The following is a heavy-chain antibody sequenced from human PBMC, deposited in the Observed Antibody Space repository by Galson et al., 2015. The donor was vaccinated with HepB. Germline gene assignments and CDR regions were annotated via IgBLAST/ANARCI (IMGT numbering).Heavy chain of an antibody. D-gene: IGHD3-10*01. J-gene: IGHJ6*02. CDR3: ARVPGYGSGSRPGAYYYYGMDV. Sequence: SLRLSCAASGFTFSSYWMSWVRQAPGKGLEWVANIKQDGSEKYYVDSVKGRFTISGDNAKNSLYLQMNSLRAEDTAVYYCARVPGYGSGSRPGAYYYYGMDVWGQGTTVTVSS. V-gene: IGHV3-7*03. CDR1: GFTFSSYW. CDR2: IKQDGSEK.